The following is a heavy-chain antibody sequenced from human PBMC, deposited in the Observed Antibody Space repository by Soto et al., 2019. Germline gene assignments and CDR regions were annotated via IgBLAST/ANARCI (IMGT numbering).Heavy chain of an antibody. CDR3: VNTGVVFRYLDWASNFDY. CDR1: GGSISSSSYY. D-gene: IGHD3-9*01. J-gene: IGHJ4*02. V-gene: IGHV4-39*01. CDR2: IYYSGST. Sequence: SETLSLTCTVSGGSISSSSYYWGWIRQPPGKGLEWIGSIYYSGSTYYNPSLKSRVTISVATSKHQFSLKLSSVTAAETAVYYCVNTGVVFRYLDWASNFDYWGQGTLVTVAT.